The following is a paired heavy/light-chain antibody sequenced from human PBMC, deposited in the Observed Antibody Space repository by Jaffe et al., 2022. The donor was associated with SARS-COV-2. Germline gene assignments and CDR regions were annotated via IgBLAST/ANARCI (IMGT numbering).Light chain of an antibody. CDR3: QVWDSSSDHYV. CDR1: NIGRKS. V-gene: IGLV3-21*02. Sequence: SYVLTQPPSVSVAPGQTARITCGGNNIGRKSVHWYQQKPGQAPVLVVYDDSDRPSGIPERFSGSNSGNTATLTISRVEAGDEADYYCQVWDSSSDHYVFGIGTKVTVL. J-gene: IGLJ1*01. CDR2: DDS.
Heavy chain of an antibody. Sequence: EVQVVESGGGLVKPGGSLRLSCAASGFIFTNAWMSWVRQAPGKGLEWVGRIKSKTDGGTTDYAAPVKGRFTISRDDSKNTLYLQMNSLKTEDTAVYYCTTLKPTLEWLLAYYGMDVWGQGTTVTVSS. J-gene: IGHJ6*02. CDR1: GFIFTNAW. CDR2: IKSKTDGGTT. D-gene: IGHD3-3*01. CDR3: TTLKPTLEWLLAYYGMDV. V-gene: IGHV3-15*01.